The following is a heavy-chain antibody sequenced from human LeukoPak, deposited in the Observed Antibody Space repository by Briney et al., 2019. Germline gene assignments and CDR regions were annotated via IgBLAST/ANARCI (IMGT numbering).Heavy chain of an antibody. V-gene: IGHV3-74*01. Sequence: GGSLRLSCAASGFTFSDYWMHWVRQAPRKGLVWVSRINSDGSSTSYADSVKGRFTISRDNAKNTLYLQMNSLRAEDTAVYYCASAIQLWSYIYYWGQGTLVTVSS. CDR3: ASAIQLWSYIYY. CDR1: GFTFSDYW. J-gene: IGHJ4*02. CDR2: INSDGSST. D-gene: IGHD5-18*01.